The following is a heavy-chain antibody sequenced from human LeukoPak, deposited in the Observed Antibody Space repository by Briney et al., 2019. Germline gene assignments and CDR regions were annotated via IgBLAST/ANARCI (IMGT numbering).Heavy chain of an antibody. CDR3: TTDSSTMIVDLDY. Sequence: GGSLRLSCAASGSTFSNAWMSWVRQAPGKGLEWVGRIKSKTDGGTTDYAAPVKGRFTISRDDSKNTLYLQMNSLKTEDTAVYYCTTDSSTMIVDLDYWGQGTLVTVSS. J-gene: IGHJ4*02. CDR2: IKSKTDGGTT. CDR1: GSTFSNAW. D-gene: IGHD3-22*01. V-gene: IGHV3-15*01.